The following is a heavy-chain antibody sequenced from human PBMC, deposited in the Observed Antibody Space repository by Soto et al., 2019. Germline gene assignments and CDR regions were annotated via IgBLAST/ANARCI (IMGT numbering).Heavy chain of an antibody. Sequence: KGLEWVSSISSSSSYIYYADSVKGRFPISRENAKNSLYLQMNSLRAEDTAVYYCASNFFFQAEDGIRGTVPVSAFLLNRSSDL. D-gene: IGHD3-3*01. CDR3: ASNFFFQAEDGIRGTVPVSAFLLNRSSDL. J-gene: IGHJ2*01. V-gene: IGHV3-21*01. CDR2: ISSSSSYI.